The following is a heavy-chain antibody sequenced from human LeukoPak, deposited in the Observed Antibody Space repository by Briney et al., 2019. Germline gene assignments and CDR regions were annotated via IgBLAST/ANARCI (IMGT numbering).Heavy chain of an antibody. Sequence: GRSLRLSCAGSGFTFSSYGMHWVRQAPGKGLEWVAVISYDGSNKYYADSVKGRFTISRDNSKNTLYLQMNSLRAEDTAVYYCARDNPRGLVLDYWGQGTLVTVSS. J-gene: IGHJ4*02. D-gene: IGHD1-14*01. CDR2: ISYDGSNK. CDR3: ARDNPRGLVLDY. V-gene: IGHV3-30*03. CDR1: GFTFSSYG.